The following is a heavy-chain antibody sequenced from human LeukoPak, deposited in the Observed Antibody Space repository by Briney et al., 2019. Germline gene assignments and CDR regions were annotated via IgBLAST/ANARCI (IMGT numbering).Heavy chain of an antibody. CDR2: IYTGETT. V-gene: IGHV3-66*01. D-gene: IGHD5-24*01. CDR1: GFTVSSKY. Sequence: GGSLRLSCAASGFTVSSKYMSWVRQAPGKGLEWVSVIYTGETTYYADSVKGRFTISRDNSKNTLYLQMDGLRVEDTAVYYCAKDQGWLHVHWGQGTLATVSS. J-gene: IGHJ4*02. CDR3: AKDQGWLHVH.